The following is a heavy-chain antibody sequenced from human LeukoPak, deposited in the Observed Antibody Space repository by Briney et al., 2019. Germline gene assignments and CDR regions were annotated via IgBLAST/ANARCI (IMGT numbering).Heavy chain of an antibody. Sequence: ASVKVSCKASGYTFTGYYMHWVRQGPGQGLEWMGRINPNSGGTNYAQKFQGRVTMTRDTSISTAYMELSRLRSDDTAVYYCARGLDIVVVPAAPGYWGQGTLVTVSS. CDR1: GYTFTGYY. CDR3: ARGLDIVVVPAAPGY. J-gene: IGHJ4*02. V-gene: IGHV1-2*06. CDR2: INPNSGGT. D-gene: IGHD2-2*03.